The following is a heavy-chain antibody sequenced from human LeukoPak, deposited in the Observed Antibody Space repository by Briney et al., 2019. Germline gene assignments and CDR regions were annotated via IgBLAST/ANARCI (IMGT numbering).Heavy chain of an antibody. Sequence: PGGSLRLSCAASGFTLSDQYMAWVRQAPGKGLEWVSSISSSSSYIYYADSVKGRFTISRDNAKNSLYLQMNSLRAEDTAVYYCASPLSTYDILTGYNFDYWGQGTLVTVSS. CDR1: GFTLSDQY. CDR3: ASPLSTYDILTGYNFDY. V-gene: IGHV3-21*01. CDR2: ISSSSSYI. D-gene: IGHD3-9*01. J-gene: IGHJ4*02.